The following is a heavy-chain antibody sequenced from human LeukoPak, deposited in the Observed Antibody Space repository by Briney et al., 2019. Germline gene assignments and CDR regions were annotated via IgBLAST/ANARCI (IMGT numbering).Heavy chain of an antibody. CDR3: ATASLYFDN. J-gene: IGHJ4*02. V-gene: IGHV3-11*04. CDR1: GLTFSDSY. Sequence: GGSLRLSCAASGLTFSDSYMSWIRQAQGKGLEWVSYISSGGNTIKYADSVKGRFTISRDNARNSLYLQINSLRAEDTAVYYCATASLYFDNWGQGTLVTVSS. CDR2: ISSGGNTI.